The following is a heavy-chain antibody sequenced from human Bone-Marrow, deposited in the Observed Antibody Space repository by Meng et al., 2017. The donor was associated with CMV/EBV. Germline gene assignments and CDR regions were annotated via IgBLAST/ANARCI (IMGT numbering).Heavy chain of an antibody. V-gene: IGHV1-18*01. Sequence: ASVKVSCKASGGTFSSYAISWVRQAPGQGLEWMGWISAYNGNTNYAQKLQGRVTMTTDTSTSTAYMELRSLRSDDTAVYYCARDLREWLVGVRGTGSVYYFDYWGQGTLVTVSS. CDR2: ISAYNGNT. J-gene: IGHJ4*02. CDR1: GGTFSSYA. CDR3: ARDLREWLVGVRGTGSVYYFDY. D-gene: IGHD6-19*01.